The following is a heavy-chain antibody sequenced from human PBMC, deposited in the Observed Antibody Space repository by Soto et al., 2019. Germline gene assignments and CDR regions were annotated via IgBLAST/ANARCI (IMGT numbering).Heavy chain of an antibody. J-gene: IGHJ4*02. CDR2: IKQDGRDK. CDR1: GFTFSSYW. Sequence: EVQVVESGGGLVQPGGSLRLSCAASGFTFSSYWMSWFRQAPGKGLEWVANIKQDGRDKYYVDSVKGRFTVSRDNAKNSLYLQMNSLRAEDTAVYYCARDNSPRRADYWGQGTLVTVSS. V-gene: IGHV3-7*01. CDR3: ARDNSPRRADY. D-gene: IGHD4-4*01.